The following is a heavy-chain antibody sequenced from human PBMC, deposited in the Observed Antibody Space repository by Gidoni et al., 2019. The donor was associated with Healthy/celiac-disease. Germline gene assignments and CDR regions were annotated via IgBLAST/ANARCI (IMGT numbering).Heavy chain of an antibody. J-gene: IGHJ3*02. Sequence: QVQLVQSGAEVKKPGASVKVSCKASGYTFTSYGISWVRQAPGQGLEWMGWISAYNGNTTYAQKLQGRVTMTTDTSTSTAYMGLRSLRSDDTAVYYCARGGITMVQGGIPLSAFDIWGQGTMVTVSS. CDR2: ISAYNGNT. CDR1: GYTFTSYG. V-gene: IGHV1-18*01. CDR3: ARGGITMVQGGIPLSAFDI. D-gene: IGHD3-10*01.